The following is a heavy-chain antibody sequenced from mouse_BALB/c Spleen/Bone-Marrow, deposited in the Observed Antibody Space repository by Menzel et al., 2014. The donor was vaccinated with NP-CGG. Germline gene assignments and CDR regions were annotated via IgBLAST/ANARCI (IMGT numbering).Heavy chain of an antibody. J-gene: IGHJ3*01. CDR1: GYTFTSYY. Sequence: VKLVESGAELVKPGASVKLSCKASGYTFTSYYMYWVKQRPGQGLEWIGEINPSNGGTNFNEKFKSKATLTVDKPSSTAYMQLSSLTSEDSAVYYCTRENYGFAYWGQGTLVTVSA. CDR2: INPSNGGT. CDR3: TRENYGFAY. V-gene: IGHV1S81*02. D-gene: IGHD1-1*02.